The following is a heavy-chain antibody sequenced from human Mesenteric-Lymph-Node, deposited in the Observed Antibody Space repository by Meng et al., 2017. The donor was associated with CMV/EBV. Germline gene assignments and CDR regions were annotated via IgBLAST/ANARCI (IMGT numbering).Heavy chain of an antibody. D-gene: IGHD2-2*01. CDR1: GGTFSSYA. J-gene: IGHJ6*02. CDR3: ARDRTVPFYYYYGMDV. V-gene: IGHV1-18*01. Sequence: ASVKVSCKASGGTFSSYAISWVRQAPGQGLEWMGWISAHNGNTNYEQKLQGRVTMTTDTSTSTAYMELRRLRSDDTAVYYCARDRTVPFYYYYGMDVWGQGTTVTVSS. CDR2: ISAHNGNT.